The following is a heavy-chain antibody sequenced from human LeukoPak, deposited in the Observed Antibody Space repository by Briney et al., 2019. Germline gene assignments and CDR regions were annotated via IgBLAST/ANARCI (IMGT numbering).Heavy chain of an antibody. CDR2: IGTAGDT. D-gene: IGHD6-19*01. Sequence: GGSLRLSCAASGFTFSSYDMHWVRQATGKGLEWVSAIGTAGDTYYPGSVKGRFTISRENAKNSLYLQMNSLRAGDTAVYYCARALRGIGTGYSSGWYPSPYYYYYYGMDVWGQGTTVTVSS. J-gene: IGHJ6*02. V-gene: IGHV3-13*04. CDR3: ARALRGIGTGYSSGWYPSPYYYYYYGMDV. CDR1: GFTFSSYD.